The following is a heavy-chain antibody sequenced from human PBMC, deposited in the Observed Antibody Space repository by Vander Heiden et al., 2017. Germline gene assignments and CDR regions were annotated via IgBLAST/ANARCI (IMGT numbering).Heavy chain of an antibody. D-gene: IGHD3-22*01. CDR3: VDSSGYYYYLEH. J-gene: IGHJ1*01. CDR1: GYTLTSYY. CDR2: INPTGSST. V-gene: IGHV1-46*01. Sequence: QLQLVQSGPEVKKLGASVKVSCKASGYTLTSYYMHWVRQAPGQGLEWMGIINPTGSSTSYAQRFQGRLTLTRDTATSTAYMELSSLGSEDTATYYCVDSSGYYYYLEHWGQGTLVTVSS.